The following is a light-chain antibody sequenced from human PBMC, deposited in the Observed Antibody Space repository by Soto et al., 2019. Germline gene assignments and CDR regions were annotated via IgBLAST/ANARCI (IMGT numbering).Light chain of an antibody. CDR1: QSVSSNY. CDR3: HQYGSSPLI. CDR2: GAS. V-gene: IGKV3-20*01. Sequence: EIVLTQSPGTLSLSPGERATLSCKASQSVSSNYLAWYQQKPGQPPSLLIYGASSRATVIPDRFSGSGSGTYFTLTISILENEDFAVYSCHQYGSSPLIFGPRTKPNI. J-gene: IGKJ3*01.